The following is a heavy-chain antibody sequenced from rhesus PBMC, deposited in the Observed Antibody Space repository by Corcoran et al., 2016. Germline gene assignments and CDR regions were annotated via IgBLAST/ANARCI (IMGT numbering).Heavy chain of an antibody. CDR3: ARVVQIAVYFDY. CDR2: IYGSSTST. V-gene: IGHV4S10*01. J-gene: IGHJ4*01. Sequence: QVQLQESGPGVVKPSETLSLTCAVSGGSISDSYRWSWIRPPPGKGLEWIGYIYGSSTSTNYNPSLKSRVTISKDTSKNQFSLKLSSVTAADTAVYYCARVVQIAVYFDYWGQGVLVTVSS. CDR1: GGSISDSYR. D-gene: IGHD6-13*01.